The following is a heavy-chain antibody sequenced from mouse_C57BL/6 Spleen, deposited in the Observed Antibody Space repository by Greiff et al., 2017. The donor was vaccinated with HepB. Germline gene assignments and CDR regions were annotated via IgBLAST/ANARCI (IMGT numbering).Heavy chain of an antibody. J-gene: IGHJ2*01. CDR1: GYAFSSYW. V-gene: IGHV1-80*01. CDR2: IYPGDGDT. CDR3: ARFDYYGSSYDFDY. Sequence: LVESGAELVKPGASVKISCKASGYAFSSYWMNWVKQRPGKGLEWIGQIYPGDGDTNYNGKFKGKATLTADKSSSTAYMQLSSLTSEDSAVYFCARFDYYGSSYDFDYWGQGTTLTVSS. D-gene: IGHD1-1*01.